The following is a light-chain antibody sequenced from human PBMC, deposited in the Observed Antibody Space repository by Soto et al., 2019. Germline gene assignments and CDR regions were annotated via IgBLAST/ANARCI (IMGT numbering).Light chain of an antibody. J-gene: IGLJ3*02. V-gene: IGLV2-8*01. CDR2: EVS. CDR1: SSDVGGYNY. CDR3: SSYAGSNNWV. Sequence: QSALTQPPSASGSPGQSVTISCTGTSSDVGGYNYVSWYQQHPGKAPKLMIYEVSKRPSGVPDRFSGSKSGNTASLTVSGLQAXDEADYYCSSYAGSNNWVFGGGTKVTVL.